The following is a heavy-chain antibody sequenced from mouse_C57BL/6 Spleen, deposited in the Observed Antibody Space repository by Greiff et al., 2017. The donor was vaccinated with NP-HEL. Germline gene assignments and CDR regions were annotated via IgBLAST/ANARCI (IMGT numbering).Heavy chain of an antibody. D-gene: IGHD1-1*02. CDR3: ARGGDYGYYFDY. V-gene: IGHV1-22*01. Sequence: EVKLMESGPELVKPGASVKMSCKASGYTFTDYNMHWVKQSHGKSLEWIGYINPNNGGTSYNQKFKGKATLTVNKSSSTAYMELRSLTSEDSAVYYCARGGDYGYYFDYWGQGTTLTVSS. J-gene: IGHJ2*01. CDR2: INPNNGGT. CDR1: GYTFTDYN.